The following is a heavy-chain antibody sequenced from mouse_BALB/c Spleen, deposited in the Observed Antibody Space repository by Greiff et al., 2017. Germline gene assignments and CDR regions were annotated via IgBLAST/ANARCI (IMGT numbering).Heavy chain of an antibody. J-gene: IGHJ4*01. CDR3: ARRSPYAMDD. Sequence: EVQLVESGGGLVQPGGSRKLSCAASGFTFSSFGMHWVRQAPEKGLEWVAYISSGSSTIYYADTVKGRFTISRDNPKNTLFLQMTSLRSEDTAMYYCARRSPYAMDDWGQGTSVTVSS. CDR1: GFTFSSFG. CDR2: ISSGSSTI. V-gene: IGHV5-17*02.